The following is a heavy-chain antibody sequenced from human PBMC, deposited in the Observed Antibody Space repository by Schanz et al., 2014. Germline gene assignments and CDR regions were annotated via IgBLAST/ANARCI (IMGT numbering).Heavy chain of an antibody. V-gene: IGHV3-74*01. CDR1: GFTYSSYW. Sequence: EVQLVESGGGLVQPGGSLRLSCAASGFTYSSYWMHWVRQAPGKGLVWVSTIDTAGSYTSYVDSVKGRFTISRDNAKNTLYLQMTSLRVEDTAVYYCARGGADSAMAHEYWGRGTLVTVSS. D-gene: IGHD5-18*01. J-gene: IGHJ4*02. CDR2: IDTAGSYT. CDR3: ARGGADSAMAHEY.